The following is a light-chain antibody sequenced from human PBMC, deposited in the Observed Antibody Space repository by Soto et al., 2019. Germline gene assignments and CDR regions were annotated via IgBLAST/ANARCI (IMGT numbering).Light chain of an antibody. J-gene: IGKJ1*01. Sequence: EIVMTQSPGTLSVCPGERATLSCRASQSVSNDLAWIQQRPGQPPRLLIYGASTRATGIPARFSGSGSGTEFTLTISSLQPEDFAVYSCLQYNVWPRTFGQGTKVEIK. CDR3: LQYNVWPRT. V-gene: IGKV3-15*01. CDR1: QSVSND. CDR2: GAS.